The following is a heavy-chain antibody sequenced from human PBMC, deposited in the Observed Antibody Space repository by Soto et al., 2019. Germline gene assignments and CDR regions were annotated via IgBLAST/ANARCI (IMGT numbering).Heavy chain of an antibody. V-gene: IGHV3-21*01. D-gene: IGHD3-10*01. J-gene: IGHJ1*01. Sequence: GGSLRLSCAASGFTFSSYSMNWVRQAPGKGLEWASSISSSSSYIYYADSVKGRFTISRDNAKNSLYLQMNSLRAEDTAVYYCARRLPQSGNFQHWGQGTLVTVSS. CDR1: GFTFSSYS. CDR3: ARRLPQSGNFQH. CDR2: ISSSSSYI.